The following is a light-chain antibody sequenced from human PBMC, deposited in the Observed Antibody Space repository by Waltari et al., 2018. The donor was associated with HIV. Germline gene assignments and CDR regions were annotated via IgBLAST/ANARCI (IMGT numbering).Light chain of an antibody. J-gene: IGKJ3*01. CDR1: QSVTNK. V-gene: IGKV1-39*01. CDR2: DAS. Sequence: DIQMTQSPSSLSALVGDSVAITCRASQSVTNKVNWYQQRPGQAPKLLIYDASTLHSGVPFRFGGGGSETAFILTIAGLQADDFATYFCQQSYSSPLTFGPGTTV. CDR3: QQSYSSPLT.